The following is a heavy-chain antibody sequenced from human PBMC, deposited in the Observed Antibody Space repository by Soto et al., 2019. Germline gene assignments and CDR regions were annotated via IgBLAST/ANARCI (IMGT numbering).Heavy chain of an antibody. J-gene: IGHJ4*02. V-gene: IGHV1-18*01. CDR1: GYTFINNG. D-gene: IGHD6-13*01. CDR2: IYPYNGNT. Sequence: QVQLVKSGAEVRKPGASVKVSCKSSGYTFINNGIFWVRQAPGQGLEWMAWIYPYNGNTNYAQKFLGRVTLTTDTSTSTAYMDLRSLTSDDTAIYYCARDLNVAAGGGYWGQGTLVTVSS. CDR3: ARDLNVAAGGGY.